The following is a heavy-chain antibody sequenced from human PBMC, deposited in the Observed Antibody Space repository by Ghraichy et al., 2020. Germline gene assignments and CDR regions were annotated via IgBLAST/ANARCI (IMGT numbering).Heavy chain of an antibody. CDR3: ARDSETYYDFWSVGQGYYYGMDV. CDR2: IIPIFGTA. D-gene: IGHD3-3*01. CDR1: GGTFSSYA. Sequence: SVKVSCKASGGTFSSYAISWVRQAPGQGLEWMGGIIPIFGTANYAQKFQGRVTITADESTSTAYMELSSLRSEDTAVYYCARDSETYYDFWSVGQGYYYGMDVWGQGTTVTVSS. J-gene: IGHJ6*02. V-gene: IGHV1-69*13.